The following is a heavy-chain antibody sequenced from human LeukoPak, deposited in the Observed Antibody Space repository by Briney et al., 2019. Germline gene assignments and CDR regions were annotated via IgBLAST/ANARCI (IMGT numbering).Heavy chain of an antibody. Sequence: GESLRLSCVDSGFTFTNAWMSWVRQAPGKGLEWIGRIKSKTDGETTNYAEPVRGRFTISRDDSKSAVYLQMNSLKIEDTAVYYCTTDLGTYYHGSQRLIPIDYWGQGTLVTVSS. J-gene: IGHJ4*02. CDR3: TTDLGTYYHGSQRLIPIDY. CDR2: IKSKTDGETT. V-gene: IGHV3-15*01. D-gene: IGHD3-10*01. CDR1: GFTFTNAW.